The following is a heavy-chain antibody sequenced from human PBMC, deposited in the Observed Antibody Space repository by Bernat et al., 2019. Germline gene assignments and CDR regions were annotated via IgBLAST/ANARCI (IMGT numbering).Heavy chain of an antibody. CDR1: GYTFTSYG. D-gene: IGHD3-3*01. J-gene: IGHJ6*03. CDR2: ISAYNGNT. Sequence: QVQLVQSGAEVKKPGASVKVSCKASGYTFTSYGISWVRHAPGQGLEWMGWISAYNGNTNYAQKLQGRVTITADESTRTAYMELSSLRSEDTAVYYCARGADFWSGSYMDVWGKGTTVTVSS. V-gene: IGHV1-18*04. CDR3: ARGADFWSGSYMDV.